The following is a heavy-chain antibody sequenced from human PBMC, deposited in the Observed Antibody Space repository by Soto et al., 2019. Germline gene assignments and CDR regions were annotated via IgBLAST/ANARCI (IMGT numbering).Heavy chain of an antibody. Sequence: QVQLQESGPGLVKPSQTLSLTCTVSGGSINSDAYFWNWIRQHPGKGLEWIGYIYYSGNTYYNPSLKRRVTISVAASKTQFSLKLNSVTAADTAVYYCARGVAIWGQGTMVTVSS. D-gene: IGHD2-21*01. J-gene: IGHJ3*02. V-gene: IGHV4-31*03. CDR3: ARGVAI. CDR1: GGSINSDAYF. CDR2: IYYSGNT.